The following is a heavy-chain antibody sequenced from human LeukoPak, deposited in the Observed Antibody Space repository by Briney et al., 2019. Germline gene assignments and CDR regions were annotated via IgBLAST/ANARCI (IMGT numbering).Heavy chain of an antibody. CDR2: IKQDGSEK. J-gene: IGHJ4*02. CDR1: GYTFTTYW. CDR3: ARDNDWICRNGLCFTGYSEY. D-gene: IGHD2-8*01. Sequence: GGSLRLSCTTSGYTFTTYWMSWVRQAPGKGLEWVANIKQDGSEKHYVDSVTGRFTISRDNAKNSVYLQIDSLIAEDTAVFYCARDNDWICRNGLCFTGYSEYWGRGTLVTVSS. V-gene: IGHV3-7*01.